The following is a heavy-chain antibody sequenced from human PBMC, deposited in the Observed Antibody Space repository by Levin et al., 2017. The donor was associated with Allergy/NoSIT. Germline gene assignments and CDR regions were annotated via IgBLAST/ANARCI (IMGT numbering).Heavy chain of an antibody. CDR3: ARDLRGVDQLPTHAFDI. J-gene: IGHJ3*02. CDR2: INTNTGNP. CDR1: GYTFTSYA. Sequence: ASVKVSCKASGYTFTSYAMNWVRQAPGQGLEWMGWINTNTGNPTYAQGFTGRFVFSLDTSVSTAYLQISSLKAEDTAVYYCARDLRGVDQLPTHAFDIWGQGTMVTVSS. D-gene: IGHD2-2*01. V-gene: IGHV7-4-1*02.